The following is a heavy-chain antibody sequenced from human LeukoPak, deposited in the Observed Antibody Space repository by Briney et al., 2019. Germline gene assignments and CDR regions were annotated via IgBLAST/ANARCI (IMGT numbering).Heavy chain of an antibody. CDR2: ISGSGGST. V-gene: IGHV3-23*01. Sequence: PGGSLRLSCAASGFTFSSYAMSWVRQAPGKGLEWVSAISGSGGSTYYADSVKGRFTVSRDNSKNTLYLQMNSLRAEDTAVYYCATHPGSTIPPFDYWGQGTLVTVSS. J-gene: IGHJ4*02. D-gene: IGHD1-26*01. CDR3: ATHPGSTIPPFDY. CDR1: GFTFSSYA.